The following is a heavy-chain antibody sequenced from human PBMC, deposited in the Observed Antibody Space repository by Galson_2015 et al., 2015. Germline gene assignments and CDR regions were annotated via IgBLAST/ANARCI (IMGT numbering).Heavy chain of an antibody. Sequence: TLSLTCTVSGGSISSYYWSWIRQPPGKGLEWIGYIYYSGSTNYNPSLKSRVTISVDTSKNQFSLKLSSVTAADTAVYYCARVVVPAAIRGRYYYYMDVWGKGTTVTVSS. J-gene: IGHJ6*03. CDR2: IYYSGST. CDR1: GGSISSYY. CDR3: ARVVVPAAIRGRYYYYMDV. D-gene: IGHD2-2*01. V-gene: IGHV4-59*12.